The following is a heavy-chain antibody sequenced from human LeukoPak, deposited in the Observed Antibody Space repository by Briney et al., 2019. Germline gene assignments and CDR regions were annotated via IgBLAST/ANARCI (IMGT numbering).Heavy chain of an antibody. Sequence: PGGSLRLSCAATGFTFSAYCMQWVRQAPGSGLEWVTFIRNDGSNEYYADSVKGRFTISRDNSKNTLYLQMNSLRTGDTAVYFCARAGTFGGDDYWGQGTLVTVSS. D-gene: IGHD3-10*01. J-gene: IGHJ4*02. V-gene: IGHV3-30*02. CDR1: GFTFSAYC. CDR3: ARAGTFGGDDY. CDR2: IRNDGSNE.